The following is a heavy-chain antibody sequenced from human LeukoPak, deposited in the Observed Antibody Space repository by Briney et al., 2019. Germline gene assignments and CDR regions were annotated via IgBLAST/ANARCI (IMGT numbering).Heavy chain of an antibody. CDR2: INPNSGGT. D-gene: IGHD5-24*01. CDR1: GYTFTGYY. J-gene: IGHJ4*02. CDR3: ARDEKGGYNNR. Sequence: ASVKVSCKASGYTFTGYYMHWLLQAPGQGLEWMGRINPNSGGTNYAQKFQGRVTMTRDTSISTAYMELSRLRSDDTAVYYCARDEKGGYNNRWGQGTLVTVSS. V-gene: IGHV1-2*06.